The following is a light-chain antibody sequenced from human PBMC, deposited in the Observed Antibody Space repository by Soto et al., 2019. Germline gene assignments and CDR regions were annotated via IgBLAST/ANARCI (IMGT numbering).Light chain of an antibody. V-gene: IGLV1-40*01. CDR1: NSNVGAGYD. J-gene: IGLJ3*02. CDR3: QSYDSSLSGARV. Sequence: QSVLTQPPSVSGAPGQSVTLSCTGSNSNVGAGYDVHWYHQFPGTAPKLVIYRNSNRPSGIPDRFSGSKSGASASLDITVLQPEDVDVYYCQSYDSSLSGARVFGGGTKLTVL. CDR2: RNS.